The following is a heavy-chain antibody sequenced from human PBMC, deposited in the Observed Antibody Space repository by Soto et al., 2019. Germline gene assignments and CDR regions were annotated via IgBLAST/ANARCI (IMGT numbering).Heavy chain of an antibody. Sequence: ESLSRSGSVSGGTIASTNFWTWVRQPPGKGLEWIGEIFHSGRTNYNPSLESRVTISIDMSKNQFSLNLTSVTAADTAVYYCARDEGEGDYYYYGMDVWGQGTTVTVS. CDR3: ARDEGEGDYYYYGMDV. D-gene: IGHD1-26*01. CDR2: IFHSGRT. CDR1: GGTIASTNF. V-gene: IGHV4-4*02. J-gene: IGHJ6*02.